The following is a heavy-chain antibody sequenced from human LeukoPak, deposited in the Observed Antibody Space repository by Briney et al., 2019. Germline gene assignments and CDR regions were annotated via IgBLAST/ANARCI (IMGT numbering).Heavy chain of an antibody. CDR1: GGSVSSGSYY. J-gene: IGHJ5*02. CDR3: ARARHPNWFDP. Sequence: PSGTLSLTCTVSGGSVSSGSYYWSWIRQPPGKGLEWIGYIYYSGSSNYNPHLKSRVTISVDTSKNQFSLKLSSVTAADTAVYYCARARHPNWFDPWGQGTLVTVSS. CDR2: IYYSGSS. V-gene: IGHV4-61*01.